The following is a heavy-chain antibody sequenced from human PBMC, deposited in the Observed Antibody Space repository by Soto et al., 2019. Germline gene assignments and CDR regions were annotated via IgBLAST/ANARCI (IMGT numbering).Heavy chain of an antibody. Sequence: LRLSCAASGFTFSSYGMHWVRQAPGKGLEWVAVISYDGSNKYYADSVKGRFTISRDNSKNTLYLQMNSLRAEDTAVYYCAKPLLGYCSGGSCGYGMDVWGQGTTVTVSS. CDR1: GFTFSSYG. J-gene: IGHJ6*02. CDR3: AKPLLGYCSGGSCGYGMDV. V-gene: IGHV3-30*18. D-gene: IGHD2-15*01. CDR2: ISYDGSNK.